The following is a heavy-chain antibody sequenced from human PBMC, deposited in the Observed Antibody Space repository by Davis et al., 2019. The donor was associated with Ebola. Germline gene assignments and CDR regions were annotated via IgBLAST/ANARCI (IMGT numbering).Heavy chain of an antibody. CDR1: GFTFSSYA. J-gene: IGHJ6*02. V-gene: IGHV3-53*01. CDR3: AAWSGSYYNGMDV. Sequence: GGSLRLSCAASGFTFSSYAMSWVRQAPGKGLEWVSVIYSGGSTYYADSMKGRFTISRDNSKNTLYLQMNSLRAEDTAVYYCAAWSGSYYNGMDVWGQGTTVTVSS. D-gene: IGHD3-3*01. CDR2: IYSGGST.